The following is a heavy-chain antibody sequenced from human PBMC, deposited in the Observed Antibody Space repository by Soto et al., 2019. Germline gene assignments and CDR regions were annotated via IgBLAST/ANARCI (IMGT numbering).Heavy chain of an antibody. Sequence: ASETLSLTCTVSGGSISSGDYYWSWIRQPPGKGLEWIGYIYYSGSTYYNPSLKSRVTISVDTSKNQFSLKLSSVTAADTAVYYCARDIYYDSSGTNWFDPWGQGTLVTVSS. CDR2: IYYSGST. V-gene: IGHV4-30-4*01. CDR1: GGSISSGDYY. CDR3: ARDIYYDSSGTNWFDP. D-gene: IGHD3-22*01. J-gene: IGHJ5*02.